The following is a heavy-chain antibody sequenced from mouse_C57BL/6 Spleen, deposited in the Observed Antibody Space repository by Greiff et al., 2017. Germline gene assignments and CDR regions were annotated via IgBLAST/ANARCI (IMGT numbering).Heavy chain of an antibody. V-gene: IGHV1-63*01. J-gene: IGHJ2*01. CDR3: ARGFTTVVATPYYFDY. D-gene: IGHD1-1*01. CDR2: IYPGGGYT. Sequence: VQLQQSGAELVRPGTSVKMSCKASGYTFTNYWIGWAKQRPGHGLEWIGDIYPGGGYTNYNEKFKGKAKLTADKSSSTAYMQFSSLTSEDSAIYYCARGFTTVVATPYYFDYWGQGTTLTVSS. CDR1: GYTFTNYW.